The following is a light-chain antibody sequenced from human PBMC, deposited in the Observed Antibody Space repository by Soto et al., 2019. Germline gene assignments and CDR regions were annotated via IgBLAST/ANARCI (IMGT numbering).Light chain of an antibody. V-gene: IGLV2-23*02. CDR1: SGDVGTYNL. Sequence: QSVLTQPASVSGAPGQSITISCTGTSGDVGTYNLVSWYQQHPRKAPKLMIYEVSQRPSGVSMRFSGSKSGNTASLTISGLQAEDEADYYCCSYAGSTSVFGTGTKLTVL. J-gene: IGLJ1*01. CDR2: EVS. CDR3: CSYAGSTSV.